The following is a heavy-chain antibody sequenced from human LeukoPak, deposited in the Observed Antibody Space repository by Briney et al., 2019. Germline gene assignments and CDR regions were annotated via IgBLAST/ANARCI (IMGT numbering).Heavy chain of an antibody. J-gene: IGHJ4*02. V-gene: IGHV3-30-3*01. Sequence: PGRSLRLSCAASGFTFSSYAMHWVRQAPGKGLEWVAVISYDGSNKYYGDSVKGRFTISRDNSKNTLYLQMNSLRAEDTAVYYCARDRGGGLEMYYFDYWGQGTLVTVSS. CDR2: ISYDGSNK. CDR3: ARDRGGGLEMYYFDY. CDR1: GFTFSSYA. D-gene: IGHD3/OR15-3a*01.